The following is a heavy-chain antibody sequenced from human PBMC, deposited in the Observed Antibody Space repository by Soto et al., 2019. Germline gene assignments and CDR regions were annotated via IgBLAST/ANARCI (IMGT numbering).Heavy chain of an antibody. Sequence: QVQLVQSGAEVKKPGSSVKVSCKASGGTFSSYAISWVRQAPGQGLEWMGGVIPIFGTANYAQKFQGRVTLNADKSTSTAYMELGSLRSEDTAVYYCARFSPGGDTSFDPWGQGTLVTVSS. V-gene: IGHV1-69*06. D-gene: IGHD5-18*01. CDR3: ARFSPGGDTSFDP. CDR1: GGTFSSYA. CDR2: VIPIFGTA. J-gene: IGHJ5*02.